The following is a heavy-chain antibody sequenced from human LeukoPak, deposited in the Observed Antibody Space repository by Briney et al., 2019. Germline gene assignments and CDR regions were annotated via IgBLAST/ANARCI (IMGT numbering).Heavy chain of an antibody. V-gene: IGHV3-21*01. CDR2: ISSSSSYI. J-gene: IGHJ3*02. Sequence: NTGVSLRLSCAASGFTFSSYSMNWLRQAPGKGLEWVSSISSSSSYICYADSVKGRFTISRDNAKNSLYLQMNSLRAEDTAVYYCAGPGVAAAGDAFDIWGQGTMVTVSS. CDR3: AGPGVAAAGDAFDI. CDR1: GFTFSSYS. D-gene: IGHD6-13*01.